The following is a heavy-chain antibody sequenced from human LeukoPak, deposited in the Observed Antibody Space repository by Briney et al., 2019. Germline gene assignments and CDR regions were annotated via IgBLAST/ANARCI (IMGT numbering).Heavy chain of an antibody. CDR1: GFTFDDYA. D-gene: IGHD3-10*01. CDR2: ISWNSGSI. Sequence: PGGSLRLSCAASGFTFDDYAMHWVRQAPGKGLEWVSGISWNSGSIGYADSVKGRFTISRDNAKNSLYLQMSSLRAEDTALYYCAKDISGFGDPSGLDYWGQGTLVTVSS. J-gene: IGHJ4*02. V-gene: IGHV3-9*01. CDR3: AKDISGFGDPSGLDY.